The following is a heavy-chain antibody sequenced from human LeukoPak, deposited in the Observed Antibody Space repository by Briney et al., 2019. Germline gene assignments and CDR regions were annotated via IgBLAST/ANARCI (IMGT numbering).Heavy chain of an antibody. CDR2: IKSKTDGGTT. CDR1: GFTFSNAW. J-gene: IGHJ4*02. Sequence: GGSLRLSCAASGFTFSNAWMSWVRQAPGKGLEWVGRIKSKTDGGTTDYAAPVKGRFTISRDDSKNTLYLQMNSLKTEDTAVYYCARLGEKADFDYWGQGTLVTVSS. V-gene: IGHV3-15*01. CDR3: ARLGEKADFDY. D-gene: IGHD3-16*01.